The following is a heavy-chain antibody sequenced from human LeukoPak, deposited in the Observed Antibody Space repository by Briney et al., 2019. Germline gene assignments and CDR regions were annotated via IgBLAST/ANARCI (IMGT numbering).Heavy chain of an antibody. Sequence: GASVKVSCKASGYTFTSYDINWVRQATGQGLEWMGWMNPNSDNTNYAQKFQGRVTMTRDTSISTAYMELSRLRSDDTAVYYCARVGSSGWYGGGDFDYWGQGTLVTVSS. J-gene: IGHJ4*02. CDR3: ARVGSSGWYGGGDFDY. V-gene: IGHV1-2*02. CDR1: GYTFTSYD. D-gene: IGHD6-19*01. CDR2: MNPNSDNT.